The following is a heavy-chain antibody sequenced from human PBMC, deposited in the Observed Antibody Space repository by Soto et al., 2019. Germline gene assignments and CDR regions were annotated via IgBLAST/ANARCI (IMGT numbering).Heavy chain of an antibody. D-gene: IGHD3-3*01. CDR2: ISGSGGST. V-gene: IGHV3-23*01. CDR1: GFTFSGYA. CDR3: ADLGVLGWLFSPATNAFDL. J-gene: IGHJ3*01. Sequence: PGGSLRLSCAASGFTFSGYAMSWVRQAPGKGLEWVSAISGSGGSTYYADSVKGRFTISRDNSKNTLYLQMNSLRAEDTAVYYCADLGVLGWLFSPATNAFDLWGQGTMVTVSS.